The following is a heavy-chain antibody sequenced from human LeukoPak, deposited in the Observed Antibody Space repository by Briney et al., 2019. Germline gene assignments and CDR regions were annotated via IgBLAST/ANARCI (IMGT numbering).Heavy chain of an antibody. J-gene: IGHJ4*02. Sequence: SETLSLTCAVSGGSFSGYYWTWIRQPPGKGLEWIGEINHSGSANYNPSLMSRVTISLDTSKNHFSLKLSSVTAADTAVYYCARASYSSSWYAVDYWGQGTLVTVSS. D-gene: IGHD6-13*01. CDR2: INHSGSA. V-gene: IGHV4-34*01. CDR3: ARASYSSSWYAVDY. CDR1: GGSFSGYY.